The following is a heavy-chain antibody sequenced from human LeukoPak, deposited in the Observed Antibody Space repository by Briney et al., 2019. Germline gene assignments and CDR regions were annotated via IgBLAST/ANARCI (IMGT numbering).Heavy chain of an antibody. CDR1: GFIFSSYT. Sequence: PGGCLRLSCAAPGFIFSSYTMSSVRQAPGKGLEWVSIISRGSSYIYYADSVKGRFTISRNNAKTALYLQMNSLRVEDTAVYYCARDGRCGGDCYASWGQGTLVTVSS. CDR3: ARDGRCGGDCYAS. V-gene: IGHV3-21*01. D-gene: IGHD2-21*02. J-gene: IGHJ4*02. CDR2: ISRGSSYI.